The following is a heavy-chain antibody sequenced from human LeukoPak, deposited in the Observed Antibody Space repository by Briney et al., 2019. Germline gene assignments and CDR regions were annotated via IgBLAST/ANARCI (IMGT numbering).Heavy chain of an antibody. J-gene: IGHJ5*02. CDR2: ISGSGGST. D-gene: IGHD3-10*01. Sequence: QPGGSLRLSCAASGFTFSSYAMSWVRQAPGKGLEWVSAISGSGGSTYYADSVKGRFTISRDNSKNTLYLQMNSLRAEDTAVYYCARVPMAGNWFDPWGQGTLVTVSS. V-gene: IGHV3-23*01. CDR3: ARVPMAGNWFDP. CDR1: GFTFSSYA.